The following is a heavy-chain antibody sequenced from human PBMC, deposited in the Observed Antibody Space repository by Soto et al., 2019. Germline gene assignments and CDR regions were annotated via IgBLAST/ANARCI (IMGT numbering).Heavy chain of an antibody. J-gene: IGHJ4*02. CDR3: ARGPTYCSSTSCYFDY. Sequence: PGGSLRLSCAASGFTFSSYSMNWVRQAPGKGLEWVSSISSSSSYIYYADSVKGRFTISRDNAKNSLYLQMNSLRAEDTAVYYCARGPTYCSSTSCYFDYWGQGTLVTVPQ. CDR1: GFTFSSYS. CDR2: ISSSSSYI. V-gene: IGHV3-21*01. D-gene: IGHD2-2*01.